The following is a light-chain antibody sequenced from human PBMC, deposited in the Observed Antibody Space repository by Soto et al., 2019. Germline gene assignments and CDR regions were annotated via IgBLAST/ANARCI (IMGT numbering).Light chain of an antibody. V-gene: IGKV3-11*01. CDR2: DAS. CDR3: QQREKWPPIT. Sequence: EVVLTQSPATLYLSPGERVTLSCRASESVSRYLSWYQQKPGQAPRLLIYDASTRATGVPARFSGSGFGTDFTLTISSLEPEDFAVYYCQQREKWPPITFGQGTRLYLK. CDR1: ESVSRY. J-gene: IGKJ5*01.